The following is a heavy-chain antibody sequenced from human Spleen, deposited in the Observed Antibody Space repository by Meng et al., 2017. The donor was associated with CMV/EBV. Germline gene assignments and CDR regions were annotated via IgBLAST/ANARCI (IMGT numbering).Heavy chain of an antibody. D-gene: IGHD2-2*02. Sequence: SFSDYYWSWIRQPPGKGLEWVAEIYHSGSTNYNPSLKSRVTISIDTSKNQFSLNLTSVIAADTAVYYCARRGLGLCSSTSCYTRWFDPWGQGTLVTVSS. CDR3: ARRGLGLCSSTSCYTRWFDP. V-gene: IGHV4-34*01. J-gene: IGHJ5*02. CDR2: IYHSGST. CDR1: SFSDYY.